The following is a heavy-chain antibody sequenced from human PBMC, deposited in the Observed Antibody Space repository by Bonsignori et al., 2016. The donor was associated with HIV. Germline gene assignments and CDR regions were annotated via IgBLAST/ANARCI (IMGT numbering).Heavy chain of an antibody. Sequence: WIRQPPGKGLEWIGEINHSGSTNYNPSLKSRVTISIDTSKNQFSLKLSAVTAADTAVYYCARGSWYTNGWYAHGDAFDIWGQGTMVTVSS. V-gene: IGHV4-34*01. CDR2: INHSGST. CDR3: ARGSWYTNGWYAHGDAFDI. J-gene: IGHJ3*02. D-gene: IGHD6-19*01.